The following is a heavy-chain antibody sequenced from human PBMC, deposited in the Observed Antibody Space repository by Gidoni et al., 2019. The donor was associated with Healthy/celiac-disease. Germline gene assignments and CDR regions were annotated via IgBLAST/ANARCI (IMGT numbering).Heavy chain of an antibody. CDR3: AKDLPITMVRGSPRAALSDGMDV. Sequence: QVQLVESGGGVVQPGRSLRLSCAASGFTFSSYGMHWVRQAPGKGLEWVAVISYDGSNKYYADSVKGRFTISRDNSKNTLYLQMNSLRAEDTAVYYCAKDLPITMVRGSPRAALSDGMDVWGQGTTVTVSS. CDR2: ISYDGSNK. D-gene: IGHD3-10*01. CDR1: GFTFSSYG. V-gene: IGHV3-30*18. J-gene: IGHJ6*02.